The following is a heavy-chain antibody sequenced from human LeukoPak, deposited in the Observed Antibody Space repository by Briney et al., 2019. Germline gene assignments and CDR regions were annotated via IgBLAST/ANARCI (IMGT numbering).Heavy chain of an antibody. CDR2: VKTDGSYT. J-gene: IGHJ6*03. Sequence: GGSLRLSCAASGFTFSSFWMHWVRQAPGKGLVWVSRVKTDGSYTNYADSVKGRFTISRDNAKNTLYLQMSSLSVEDTAVYYCARYPSYMDVWGIGTTVTIS. CDR1: GFTFSSFW. V-gene: IGHV3-74*01. CDR3: ARYPSYMDV.